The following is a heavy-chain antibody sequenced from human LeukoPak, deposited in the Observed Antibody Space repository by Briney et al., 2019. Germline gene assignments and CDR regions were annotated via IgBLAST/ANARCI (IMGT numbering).Heavy chain of an antibody. V-gene: IGHV1-2*02. D-gene: IGHD6-19*01. CDR1: GYTFTGYY. CDR3: ARDHVSGWYLFDY. Sequence: GASVKVSCKASGYTFTGYYMHWVRQAPGQGLEWMGWINPNSGGTNYAQKFQGRVTMTRDTSISTAYMELSRLRSDDTAVYYCARDHVSGWYLFDYWGQGTLVTVSS. CDR2: INPNSGGT. J-gene: IGHJ4*02.